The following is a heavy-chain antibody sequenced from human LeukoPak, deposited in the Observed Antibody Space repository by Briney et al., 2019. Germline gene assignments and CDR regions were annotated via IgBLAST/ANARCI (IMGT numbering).Heavy chain of an antibody. CDR3: ARDRGIVVRHDY. D-gene: IGHD3-22*01. Sequence: GGSLRLSCAASGFTFSSYSMNWVRQAPGKGLEWVSSISSSSSYIYYADSVKGRFTISRDNAKNSLYLQMNSLRAEDTAVYYRARDRGIVVRHDYWGQGTLVTVSS. CDR2: ISSSSSYI. J-gene: IGHJ4*02. V-gene: IGHV3-21*01. CDR1: GFTFSSYS.